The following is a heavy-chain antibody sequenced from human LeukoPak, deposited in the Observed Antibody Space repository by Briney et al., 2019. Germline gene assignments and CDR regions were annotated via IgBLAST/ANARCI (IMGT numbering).Heavy chain of an antibody. D-gene: IGHD3-10*01. Sequence: PGGSLRLSCAASGFTFSSYWMHWVRQAPGKGLVWVARINSDGISTSYADSVKGRFTISRDNANNSLFPQMHSLRAKDRSVYYCARQAYDHVLREVIRGDLDIWGQGTMVTVSS. J-gene: IGHJ3*02. V-gene: IGHV3-74*01. CDR1: GFTFSSYW. CDR3: ARQAYDHVLREVIRGDLDI. CDR2: INSDGIST.